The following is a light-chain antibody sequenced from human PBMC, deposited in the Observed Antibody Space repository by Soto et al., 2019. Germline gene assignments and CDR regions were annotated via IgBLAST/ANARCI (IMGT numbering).Light chain of an antibody. CDR2: GNS. Sequence: QSVLTQPPSVSGALGQRVTISCTGSSSNIGAGYDVHWYQQLPGTAPKRLIYGNSNRPSGVPDRFSGSKSGTSASLAITGLQAEDEADYYCQSYDSSLSVVFGGGTKLTVL. CDR3: QSYDSSLSVV. V-gene: IGLV1-40*01. J-gene: IGLJ2*01. CDR1: SSNIGAGYD.